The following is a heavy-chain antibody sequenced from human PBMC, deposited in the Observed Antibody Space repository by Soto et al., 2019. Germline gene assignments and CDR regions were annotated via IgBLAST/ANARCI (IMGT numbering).Heavy chain of an antibody. CDR2: IYHSGST. V-gene: IGHV4-30-2*01. D-gene: IGHD3-16*02. Sequence: SETLSLTCAVSGGSISSGGYSWSWIRQPPGKGLEWIGYIYHSGSTYYADSVKGRFTISRDNSKNTLYLQMNSLRAEDTAVYYCAREGEVSRGGLDYWGQGTLVTVSS. J-gene: IGHJ4*02. CDR3: AREGEVSRGGLDY. CDR1: GGSISSGGYS.